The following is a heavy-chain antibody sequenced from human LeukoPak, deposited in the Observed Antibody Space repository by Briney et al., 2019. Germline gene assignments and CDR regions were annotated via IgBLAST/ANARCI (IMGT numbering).Heavy chain of an antibody. V-gene: IGHV3-21*01. CDR2: ISSSSSYI. CDR3: ASDITMIVVYDAFDI. J-gene: IGHJ3*02. Sequence: KAGGSLRLSCAASGFTFSSYSMNWVRQAPGKGLEWVSSISSSSSYIYYADSVKGRFTISRDNAKNSLYLQMNSLRAEDTAVYYCASDITMIVVYDAFDIWGQGTMVTVSS. CDR1: GFTFSSYS. D-gene: IGHD3-22*01.